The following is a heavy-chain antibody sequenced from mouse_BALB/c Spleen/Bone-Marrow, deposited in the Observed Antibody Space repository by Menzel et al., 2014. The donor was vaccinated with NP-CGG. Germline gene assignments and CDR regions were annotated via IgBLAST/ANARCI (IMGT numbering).Heavy chain of an antibody. CDR3: ARDY. V-gene: IGHV1-7*01. CDR1: GYTFTDTW. CDR2: INPSTGYA. J-gene: IGHJ2*01. Sequence: VKVVESGAELAKPGASVKMSCKASGYTFTDTWIHWIKQRPGQGLEWIGYINPSTGYAEYNQNFKDKATLTVDKFSSTAYMQLSSLTSEDSAVYYCARDYWGQGTTLTVSS.